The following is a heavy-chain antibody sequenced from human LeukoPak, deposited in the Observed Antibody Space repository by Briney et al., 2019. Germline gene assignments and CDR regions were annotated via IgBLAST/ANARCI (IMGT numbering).Heavy chain of an antibody. J-gene: IGHJ5*02. CDR3: AREVSAQAIHGFDP. CDR1: GLTFSRNG. V-gene: IGHV3-30*02. D-gene: IGHD2-21*01. CDR2: IQYDGSSK. Sequence: GGSLRLSCAASGLTFSRNGMHWVRQAPGKGLEWLAFIQYDGSSKYYADSVKGRFTVSRDNSKNTLWLQMNILRVEDTAVYYCAREVSAQAIHGFDPWGQGTLVTVSS.